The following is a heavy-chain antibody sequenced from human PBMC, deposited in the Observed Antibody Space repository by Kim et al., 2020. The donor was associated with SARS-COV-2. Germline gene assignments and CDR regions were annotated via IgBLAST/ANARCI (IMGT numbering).Heavy chain of an antibody. Sequence: GGSLRLSCAASGFTFSSYGMHWVRQAPGKGLEWVAVISYDGSNKYYADSVKGRFTISRDNSKNTLYLQMNSLRAEDTAVYYCAIISGWKTPRDYYYYGMDVWGQGTTVTVSS. J-gene: IGHJ6*02. CDR1: GFTFSSYG. CDR2: ISYDGSNK. D-gene: IGHD6-19*01. V-gene: IGHV3-30*03. CDR3: AIISGWKTPRDYYYYGMDV.